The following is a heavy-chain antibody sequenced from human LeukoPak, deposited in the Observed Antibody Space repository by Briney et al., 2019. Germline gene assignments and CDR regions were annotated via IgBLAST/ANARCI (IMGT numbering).Heavy chain of an antibody. CDR3: ARGTPGYYDSSGYYYPPFDY. CDR1: GYTFTSYG. D-gene: IGHD3-22*01. J-gene: IGHJ4*02. V-gene: IGHV1-18*01. Sequence: GASVKVSCKASGYTFTSYGISWVRQAPGQGLEWMGWISAYNGNTNYAQKLQGRVTMTTDTSTSTAYMELRSLRSDDTAVYYCARGTPGYYDSSGYYYPPFDYWGQGTLVTVSS. CDR2: ISAYNGNT.